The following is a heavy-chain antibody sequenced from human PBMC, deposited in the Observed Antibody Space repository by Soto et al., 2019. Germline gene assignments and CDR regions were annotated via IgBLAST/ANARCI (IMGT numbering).Heavy chain of an antibody. CDR2: IDPSDSYT. CDR3: AILEGYHHRDYYYYGMEV. CDR1: GYSFTSYW. V-gene: IGHV5-10-1*01. J-gene: IGHJ6*02. Sequence: GESLKISCKGSGYSFTSYWISWVRQMPGKGLEWMGRIDPSDSYTNYSPSFQGHVTISADKSISTAYLQWSSLKASDTAMYYCAILEGYHHRDYYYYGMEVWGQGTTVTVSS. D-gene: IGHD5-12*01.